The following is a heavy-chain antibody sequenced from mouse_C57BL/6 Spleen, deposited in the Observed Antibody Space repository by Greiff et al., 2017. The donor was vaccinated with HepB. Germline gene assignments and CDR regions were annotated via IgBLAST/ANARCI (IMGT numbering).Heavy chain of an antibody. J-gene: IGHJ4*01. CDR3: TTHSNYPYAMDY. D-gene: IGHD2-5*01. CDR2: IDPENGDT. V-gene: IGHV14-4*01. CDR1: GFNIKDDY. Sequence: EVQLKESGAELVRPGASVKLSCTASGFNIKDDYMHWVKQRPEQGLEWIGWIDPENGDTEYASKFQGKATITADTSSNTAYLQLSRLTSEDTAVYYCTTHSNYPYAMDYWGQGTSVTVSS.